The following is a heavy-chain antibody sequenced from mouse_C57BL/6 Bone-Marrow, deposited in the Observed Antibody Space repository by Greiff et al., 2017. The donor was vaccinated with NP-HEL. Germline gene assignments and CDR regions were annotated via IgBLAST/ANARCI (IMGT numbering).Heavy chain of an antibody. CDR1: GIDFSRYW. D-gene: IGHD1-1*01. J-gene: IGHJ1*03. V-gene: IGHV4-1*01. CDR3: GATVVATGYWYFDV. CDR2: INPDSSTI. Sequence: EVKLLESGGGLVQPGGSLKLSCAASGIDFSRYWMSWVRRAPGKGLEWIGEINPDSSTINYAPSLKDKFIISRDNAKNTLYLQMSKVRSEDTALYYCGATVVATGYWYFDVWGTGTTVTVSS.